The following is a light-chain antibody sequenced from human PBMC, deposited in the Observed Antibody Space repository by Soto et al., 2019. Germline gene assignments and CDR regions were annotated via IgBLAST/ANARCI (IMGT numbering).Light chain of an antibody. CDR1: QSVTASY. Sequence: EIVLTQSPGTLSLSPGERATLSCRASQSVTASYLAWYHQKPGQAPRLLIYGASSRATGIPDRFSGSGSGTDFTLIINRVEPEDFAVYYCQQYGSPPLTFGGGTKVEIK. CDR3: QQYGSPPLT. V-gene: IGKV3-20*01. CDR2: GAS. J-gene: IGKJ4*01.